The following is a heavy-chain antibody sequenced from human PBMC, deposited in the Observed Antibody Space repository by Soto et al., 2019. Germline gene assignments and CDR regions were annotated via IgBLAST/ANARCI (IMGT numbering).Heavy chain of an antibody. D-gene: IGHD6-13*01. V-gene: IGHV3-23*01. CDR2: VDSSGGHT. Sequence: GGSLRLSCAASGCTFNSYAMSWVRQAPGQGLHWVSAVDSSGGHTYYADSVKGRFTISRDNSKGTLYLQMNSLRDEDTAVYYCAKRDNTGTGAFDIWGQGTVVTVSS. CDR3: AKRDNTGTGAFDI. CDR1: GCTFNSYA. J-gene: IGHJ3*02.